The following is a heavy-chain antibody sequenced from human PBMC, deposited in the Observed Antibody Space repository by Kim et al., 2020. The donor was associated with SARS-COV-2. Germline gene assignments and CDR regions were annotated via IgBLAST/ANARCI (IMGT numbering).Heavy chain of an antibody. Sequence: GESLKISCKGSGYTFSEYDITWVRQMPGKGLEWMGKINPADSHSKYSPSIHGHVTMSIDKSVGTAYLQWLSLTASDTGLYYCARWRSDYSYWGVWGRGTMITVSS. CDR2: INPADSHS. CDR3: ARWRSDYSYWGV. CDR1: GYTFSEYD. V-gene: IGHV5-10-1*01. J-gene: IGHJ6*01. D-gene: IGHD2-15*01.